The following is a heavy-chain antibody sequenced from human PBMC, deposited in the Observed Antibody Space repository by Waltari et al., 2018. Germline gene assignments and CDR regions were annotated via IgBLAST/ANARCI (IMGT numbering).Heavy chain of an antibody. CDR2: IKTYGSIT. CDR3: VLYSSEVLGDC. Sequence: QLVESGGGLVQPGGSLKLSCAASGFTFSNYWLHWVRQAPGKGLLSVAQIKTYGSITNYADSVKGRFTIARDNAKNTLFLQMNSLRAEDTALYYCVLYSSEVLGDCWGRGTLVTVSS. J-gene: IGHJ4*02. D-gene: IGHD6-25*01. CDR1: GFTFSNYW. V-gene: IGHV3-74*01.